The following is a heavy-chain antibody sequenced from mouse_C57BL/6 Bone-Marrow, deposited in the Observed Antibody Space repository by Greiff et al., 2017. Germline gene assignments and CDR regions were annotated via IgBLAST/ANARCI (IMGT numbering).Heavy chain of an antibody. CDR1: GFNIKNTY. Sequence: EVMLVESVAELVRPGASVKLSCTASGFNIKNTYMHWVKQRPEQGLEWIGRIDPANGNTKYAPKLQGKATITADPSSNTAYLQLSSLTSEDTAIYCCARGFAYDGYRAYWGQGTLVTVSA. CDR3: ARGFAYDGYRAY. V-gene: IGHV14-3*01. D-gene: IGHD2-3*01. J-gene: IGHJ3*01. CDR2: IDPANGNT.